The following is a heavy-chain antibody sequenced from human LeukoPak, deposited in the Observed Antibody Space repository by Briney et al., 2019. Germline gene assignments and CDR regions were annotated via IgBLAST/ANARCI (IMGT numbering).Heavy chain of an antibody. CDR1: GGSISGSSYF. J-gene: IGHJ3*02. D-gene: IGHD3-3*01. CDR2: IYYTGST. Sequence: SETLSLTCSVSGGSISGSSYFWGWIRQPPGKGLEWIGSIYYTGSTYYNPSLKSRVTILVDTSRNHFSLTLSSVTAADTAVYYCARFGGPHAFDIWGQGTMVTVSS. CDR3: ARFGGPHAFDI. V-gene: IGHV4-39*07.